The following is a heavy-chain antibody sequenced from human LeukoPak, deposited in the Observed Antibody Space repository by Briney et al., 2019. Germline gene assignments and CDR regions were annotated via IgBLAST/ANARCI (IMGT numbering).Heavy chain of an antibody. CDR2: INPSGGST. CDR1: GYTFTSYY. D-gene: IGHD3-3*01. V-gene: IGHV1-46*01. Sequence: ASVKVSCKASGYTFTSYYMHWVRQAPGQGLEWMGIINPSGGSTSYAQKFQGRVTMTRDTSISTAYMELSRLRSDDTAVYYCASNYDFWSGYYYWGQGTLVTVSS. J-gene: IGHJ4*02. CDR3: ASNYDFWSGYYY.